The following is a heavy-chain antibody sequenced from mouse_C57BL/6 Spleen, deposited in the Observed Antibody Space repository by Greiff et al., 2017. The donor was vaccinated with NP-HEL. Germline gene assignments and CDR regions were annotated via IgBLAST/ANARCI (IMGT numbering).Heavy chain of an antibody. Sequence: QVQLQQPGAELVKPGASVKVSCKASGYTFTSYWMHWVKQRPGQGLEWIGRIHPSDSDTNYNQKFKGKATLTVDKSYSTAYMQLSSLTSEDSAIYYCAPIYDGFRFAYWGQGTLVTVSA. J-gene: IGHJ3*01. V-gene: IGHV1-74*01. D-gene: IGHD2-3*01. CDR2: IHPSDSDT. CDR1: GYTFTSYW. CDR3: APIYDGFRFAY.